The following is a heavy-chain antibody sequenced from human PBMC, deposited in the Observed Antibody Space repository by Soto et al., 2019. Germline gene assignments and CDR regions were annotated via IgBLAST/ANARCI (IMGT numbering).Heavy chain of an antibody. CDR3: ARDLGELSPSDY. J-gene: IGHJ4*02. D-gene: IGHD3-16*02. Sequence: QVQLVESGGGVVQPGRSLRLSCAASGFTFSSYGMHWVRQAPGKGLEWVAVISYDGSNKYYADSVKGRFTISRDNSKNTLYLQVNSLRAEDTAVYYCARDLGELSPSDYWGQGTLVTVSS. V-gene: IGHV3-30*03. CDR2: ISYDGSNK. CDR1: GFTFSSYG.